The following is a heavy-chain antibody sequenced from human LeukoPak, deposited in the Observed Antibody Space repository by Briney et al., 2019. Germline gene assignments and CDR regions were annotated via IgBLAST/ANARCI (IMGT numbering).Heavy chain of an antibody. J-gene: IGHJ3*02. D-gene: IGHD3-22*01. V-gene: IGHV1-2*02. CDR2: INLNRGGT. Sequence: ASVKVSCKASGYTFSDYYMHWVRQAPGQGLEWMGWINLNRGGTYYAQKFQGRVTMTRDTSTSTAYMEMTRLKSDDTAVYYCARGSIPTYYYDSSGRHAFDIWGQGTMVTVSS. CDR3: ARGSIPTYYYDSSGRHAFDI. CDR1: GYTFSDYY.